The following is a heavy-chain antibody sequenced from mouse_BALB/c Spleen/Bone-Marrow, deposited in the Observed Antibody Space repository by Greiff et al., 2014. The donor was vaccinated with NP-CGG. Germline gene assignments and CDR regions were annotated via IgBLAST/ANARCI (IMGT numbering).Heavy chain of an antibody. CDR3: ARITTATGAMDY. CDR1: GFSLTSYG. Sequence: QVQLQQSGPGLVAPSQSLSITCTVSGFSLTSYGVHWVRQPPGKGLEWLGVIWADGSTNYNSALMSRLSIRKDNSKSQVFLKMNSLQTDGTAMYYCARITTATGAMDYWGQGTSVTVSS. CDR2: IWADGST. V-gene: IGHV2-9*02. J-gene: IGHJ4*01. D-gene: IGHD1-2*01.